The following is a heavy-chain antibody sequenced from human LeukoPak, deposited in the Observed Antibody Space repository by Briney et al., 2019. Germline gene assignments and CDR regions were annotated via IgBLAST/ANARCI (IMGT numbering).Heavy chain of an antibody. CDR1: GFTFSSYA. CDR2: ISGSGGSA. D-gene: IGHD3-22*01. Sequence: GGSLRLSCAAFGFTFSSYAMSWVRQAPGKGLEWVSSISGSGGSAYYADSVKGRFTISRDNSTNTLYLQVNSLRAEDTAVYYCAKEKALVVITYFDYWGQGTLVTVSS. V-gene: IGHV3-23*01. CDR3: AKEKALVVITYFDY. J-gene: IGHJ4*02.